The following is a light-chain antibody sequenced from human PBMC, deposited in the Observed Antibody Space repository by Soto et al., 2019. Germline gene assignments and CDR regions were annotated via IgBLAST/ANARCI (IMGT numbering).Light chain of an antibody. Sequence: EIVLTQSPGTLSLSPGERATLSCRASQSLSNYLAWYQQKPGQAPRLLIYEASKRATGIPARFSGSGSGTDFTLTISSLEPEDVAVYYCQQHSNWLTFGGGTKVEIK. CDR3: QQHSNWLT. J-gene: IGKJ4*01. CDR1: QSLSNY. CDR2: EAS. V-gene: IGKV3-11*01.